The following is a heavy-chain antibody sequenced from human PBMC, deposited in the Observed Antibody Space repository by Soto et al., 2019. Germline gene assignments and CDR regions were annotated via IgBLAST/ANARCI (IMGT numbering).Heavy chain of an antibody. Sequence: ASVKVSCKASCYLFTAYSMHWVRLAPGQGLEWMGVVNPSGGSTKYAHNFQGRVTMTRDTSTTTIYMELSSLRSDATAIYYCAREENCSGGTCSSEYFPRWGQGTLVTVS. CDR2: VNPSGGST. D-gene: IGHD2-15*01. V-gene: IGHV1-46*01. J-gene: IGHJ1*01. CDR3: AREENCSGGTCSSEYFPR. CDR1: CYLFTAYS.